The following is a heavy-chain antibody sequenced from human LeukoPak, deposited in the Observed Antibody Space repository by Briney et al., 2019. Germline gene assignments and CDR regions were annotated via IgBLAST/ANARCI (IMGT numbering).Heavy chain of an antibody. Sequence: GGSLRLSCAASGFTFSSYAMHWVRQAPGKGLEWVAAISYDGSNEYYADSVKGRFTISRDNAKNTLYLQMNSLRAEDTAVYYCARETSAGHYYYYYYMDVWGKGTTVTVSS. D-gene: IGHD6-13*01. CDR1: GFTFSSYA. V-gene: IGHV3-30*04. J-gene: IGHJ6*03. CDR3: ARETSAGHYYYYYYMDV. CDR2: ISYDGSNE.